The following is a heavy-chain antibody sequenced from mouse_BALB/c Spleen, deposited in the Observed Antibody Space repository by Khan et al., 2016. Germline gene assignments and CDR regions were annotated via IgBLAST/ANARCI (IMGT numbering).Heavy chain of an antibody. Sequence: QVQLQQSGAELAKPGASVKMSCKASGYTFTDYWMHWVKQRPGQGLEWIGYINPNTGYTEYNQKFKDKATLTADKSSSTAYMQLSSLTSEDSAVYYCARWSYYYGSSYGWVAYWGQGTLVTVSA. CDR2: INPNTGYT. CDR1: GYTFTDYW. D-gene: IGHD1-1*01. V-gene: IGHV1-7*01. J-gene: IGHJ3*01. CDR3: ARWSYYYGSSYGWVAY.